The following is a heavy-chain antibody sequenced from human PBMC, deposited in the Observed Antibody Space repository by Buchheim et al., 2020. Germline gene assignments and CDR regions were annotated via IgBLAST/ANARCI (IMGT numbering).Heavy chain of an antibody. J-gene: IGHJ6*02. Sequence: EVQLVESGGGLVQPGGSLRLSCAASGFSFSNSWMHWVRQAPGKGLVWVSHINSDGSTTTYADSVKGRFTISRDNAKNKVYLQMNSLRVEDTAVYYCARDRSYAMDVWGQGTT. V-gene: IGHV3-74*03. CDR3: ARDRSYAMDV. CDR2: INSDGSTT. CDR1: GFSFSNSW.